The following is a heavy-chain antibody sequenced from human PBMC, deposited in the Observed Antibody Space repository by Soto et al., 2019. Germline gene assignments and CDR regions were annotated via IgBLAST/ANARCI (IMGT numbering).Heavy chain of an antibody. V-gene: IGHV3-21*01. D-gene: IGHD6-19*01. J-gene: IGHJ4*02. CDR3: ARVGYSSGWLPDY. CDR1: GFTFSSYS. CDR2: SSSYL. Sequence: EVLLVESGGGLVKPGGSLRLSCAASGFTFSSYSMISSSYLYFADSLKGRFTISRDNAKNSLYLQMNSLRAEDTAVYYCARVGYSSGWLPDYWGQGTLVTVSS.